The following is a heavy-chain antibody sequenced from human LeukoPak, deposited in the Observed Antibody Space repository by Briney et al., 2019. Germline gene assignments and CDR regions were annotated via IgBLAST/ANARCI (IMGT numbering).Heavy chain of an antibody. J-gene: IGHJ4*02. D-gene: IGHD5-18*01. CDR3: ARGGLVDTAMVNGDFDY. CDR1: GGSFSGYY. CDR2: INHSGST. V-gene: IGHV4-34*01. Sequence: QPSETLSLTCAVYGGSFSGYYWSWIRQPPGKGLEWIGEINHSGSTNYNPSLKSRVTISVDTSKNQFSLKLSSVTAADTAVYYCARGGLVDTAMVNGDFDYWGQGTLVTVS.